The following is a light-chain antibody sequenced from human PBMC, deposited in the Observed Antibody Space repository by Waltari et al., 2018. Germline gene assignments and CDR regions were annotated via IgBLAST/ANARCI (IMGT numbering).Light chain of an antibody. CDR2: GAS. J-gene: IGKJ1*01. CDR3: QMYVRLPVT. Sequence: VMLTQPPGTLSLSPGERATVSCRASQSITKRYVAWYQQKPGQAPRLLIYGASSRAAGIPDRVSGSGSGTDFTLTISRLEPEDFAVYYCQMYVRLPVTFGQGTKVEI. CDR1: QSITKRY. V-gene: IGKV3-20*01.